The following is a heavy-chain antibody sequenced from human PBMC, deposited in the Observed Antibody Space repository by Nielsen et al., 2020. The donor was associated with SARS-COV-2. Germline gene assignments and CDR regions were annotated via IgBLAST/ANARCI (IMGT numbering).Heavy chain of an antibody. D-gene: IGHD6-13*01. CDR2: IWYDGSNK. J-gene: IGHJ4*02. V-gene: IGHV3-33*01. Sequence: GESLKISCAASGFTFSSYGMHWVRQAPGKGLEWVAVIWYDGSNKYYADSVKGRFTISRDNSKNTLYLQMNSLRAEDTAVYYRARMYSSSWSTHDYWGQGTLVTVSS. CDR1: GFTFSSYG. CDR3: ARMYSSSWSTHDY.